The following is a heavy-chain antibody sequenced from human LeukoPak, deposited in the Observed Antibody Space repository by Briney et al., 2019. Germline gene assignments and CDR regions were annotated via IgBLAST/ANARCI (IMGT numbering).Heavy chain of an antibody. V-gene: IGHV1-2*06. CDR1: GYTFTGYY. Sequence: ASVKVSCKASGYTFTGYYMHWVRQAPGQGLEWMGRTNPNSGGTNYAQKFQGRVTMTRDTSISTAYMELSRLRSDDTAVYYCERGGYCSGGSCYNPFDYWGQGTLVTVSS. J-gene: IGHJ4*02. D-gene: IGHD2-15*01. CDR3: ERGGYCSGGSCYNPFDY. CDR2: TNPNSGGT.